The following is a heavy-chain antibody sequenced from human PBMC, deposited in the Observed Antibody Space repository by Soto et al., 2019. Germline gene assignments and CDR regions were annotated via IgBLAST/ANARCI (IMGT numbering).Heavy chain of an antibody. CDR1: GVTVSSNY. Sequence: GGSLRLSCAASGVTVSSNYMSWVRQAPGKGLEWVSVIYSGGSTYYADSVKGRFTISRDNSKNTLYLQMNSLRAEDTAVYYCARAGRRGYTLDPFDYWGQGTLVTVSS. D-gene: IGHD5-18*01. CDR2: IYSGGST. V-gene: IGHV3-66*01. CDR3: ARAGRRGYTLDPFDY. J-gene: IGHJ4*02.